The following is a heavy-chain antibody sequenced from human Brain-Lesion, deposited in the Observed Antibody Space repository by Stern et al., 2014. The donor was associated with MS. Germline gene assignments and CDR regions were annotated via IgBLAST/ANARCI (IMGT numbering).Heavy chain of an antibody. Sequence: VQLVQSWAEVKKPGASVKVSCKTSGYIFTGYYIHWVRQAPGQGLEWMAWINPNTGGPKYAQKFQGRVTMSRDTSISTAYVELSSLTSEDTAVYYCARDQRGITIFGVVTDYYYLGMDVWGQGTTVTVSS. V-gene: IGHV1-2*02. CDR2: INPNTGGP. J-gene: IGHJ6*02. CDR3: ARDQRGITIFGVVTDYYYLGMDV. CDR1: GYIFTGYY. D-gene: IGHD3-3*01.